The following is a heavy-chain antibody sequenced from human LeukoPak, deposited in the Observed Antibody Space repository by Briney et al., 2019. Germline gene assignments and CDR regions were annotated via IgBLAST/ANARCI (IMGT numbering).Heavy chain of an antibody. CDR3: ARGGVVPAASYYYMDV. J-gene: IGHJ6*03. D-gene: IGHD2-2*01. Sequence: ASVKVSCKASGGTFSSYAISWVRQAPGQGLEWMGGIIPIFGTANYAQKSQGRVTITTDESTSTAYMELSSLRSEDTAVYYCARGGVVPAASYYYMDVWGIGTTDTVSS. V-gene: IGHV1-69*05. CDR2: IIPIFGTA. CDR1: GGTFSSYA.